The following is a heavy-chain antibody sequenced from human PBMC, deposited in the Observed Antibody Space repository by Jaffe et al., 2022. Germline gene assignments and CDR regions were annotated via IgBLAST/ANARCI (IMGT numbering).Heavy chain of an antibody. D-gene: IGHD3-3*01. CDR1: GGSISSYY. CDR3: ASVGGPYYDFWSGYSRDILDYYYYMDV. Sequence: QVQLQESGPGLVKPSETLSLTCTVSGGSISSYYWSWIRQPPGKGLEWIGYIYYSGSTNYNPSLKSRVTISVDTSKNQFSLKLSSVTAADTAVYYCASVGGPYYDFWSGYSRDILDYYYYMDVWGKGTTVTVSS. J-gene: IGHJ6*03. CDR2: IYYSGST. V-gene: IGHV4-59*01.